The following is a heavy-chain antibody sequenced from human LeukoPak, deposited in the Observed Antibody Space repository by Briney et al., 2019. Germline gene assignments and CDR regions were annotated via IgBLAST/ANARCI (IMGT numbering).Heavy chain of an antibody. CDR3: ARGTGYTYGFTGRERTKSRLDY. Sequence: HTGGSLRLSCAASRFTFSSYGMSWVRQAPGKGLEWVSAISGTGGTTYYADSVKGRFTISRDNSMHTLCLQMNSLRAEDTAVYYCARGTGYTYGFTGRERTKSRLDYWGQGTLVTVSS. D-gene: IGHD5-18*01. V-gene: IGHV3-23*01. J-gene: IGHJ4*02. CDR2: ISGTGGTT. CDR1: RFTFSSYG.